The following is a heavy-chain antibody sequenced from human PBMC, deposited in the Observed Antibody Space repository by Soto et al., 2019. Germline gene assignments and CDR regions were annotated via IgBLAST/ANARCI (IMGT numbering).Heavy chain of an antibody. D-gene: IGHD6-19*01. CDR1: GGSIRNYY. CDR3: ARESYSSAWGLFDY. CDR2: IYTSGST. J-gene: IGHJ4*02. V-gene: IGHV4-4*07. Sequence: PSETLSLTCTVSGGSIRNYYWSWIRQPAGKGLEWIGRIYTSGSTNYNPSLESRVTMSVDTSKNQFSLKLRSVTAADTAVYYCARESYSSAWGLFDYWGQGTLVTVSS.